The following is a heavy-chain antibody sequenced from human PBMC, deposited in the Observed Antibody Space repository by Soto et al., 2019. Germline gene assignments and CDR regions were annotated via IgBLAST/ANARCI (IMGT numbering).Heavy chain of an antibody. J-gene: IGHJ6*02. CDR1: GFTFTSSA. CDR2: IVVGSGNT. V-gene: IGHV1-58*01. Sequence: SVKVSCKASGFTFTSSAVQWVRQARGQRLEWIGWIVVGSGNTNYAQKFQERVTITRDMSTSTAYMELSSLRSEDTAVYYCAAAGTYYYYYGMDVWGQGTTVTVSS. CDR3: AAAGTYYYYYGMDV.